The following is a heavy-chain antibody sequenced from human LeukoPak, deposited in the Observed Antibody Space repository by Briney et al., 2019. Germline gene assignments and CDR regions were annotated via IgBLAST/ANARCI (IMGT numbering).Heavy chain of an antibody. D-gene: IGHD6-13*01. CDR2: IYYSGST. CDR1: GGSISSYY. V-gene: IGHV4-59*08. CDR3: ARQGYSSSWYVDY. J-gene: IGHJ4*02. Sequence: SETLSLTCTVSGGSISSYYWSWIRQPPGKGLEWIGYIYYSGSTNYNPSLKSRVTISVDTSKNQFSLKLSSVTAADTAVYYCARQGYSSSWYVDYWGQGTLVTVSS.